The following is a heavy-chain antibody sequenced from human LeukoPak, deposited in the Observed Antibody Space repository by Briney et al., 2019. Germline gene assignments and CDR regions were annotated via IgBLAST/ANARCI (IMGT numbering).Heavy chain of an antibody. CDR3: ARDLSSTSCLDY. CDR1: GFTFSSFW. J-gene: IGHJ4*02. D-gene: IGHD2-2*01. CDR2: IKQDGSEK. V-gene: IGHV3-7*01. Sequence: GGSLRLSCEASGFTFSSFWMSWVRQAPGKGLEWVANIKQDGSEKYYGDSVKGRFTISRDNAKNTLYLQMNSLRAEDTAVYYCARDLSSTSCLDYWGQGTLVTVSS.